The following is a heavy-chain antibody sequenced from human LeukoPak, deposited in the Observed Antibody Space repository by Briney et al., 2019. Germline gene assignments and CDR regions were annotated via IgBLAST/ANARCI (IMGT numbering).Heavy chain of an antibody. CDR1: GGSISDYY. CDR2: VHYSGST. V-gene: IGHV4-59*01. J-gene: IGHJ4*02. CDR3: ARGAHYFDY. Sequence: SETLSLTCIVSGGSISDYYWSWIRQPPGKGLECIGYVHYSGSTNYNPSLKSRVTTSVDTSKNQFSLKLTSVTAADTAVYYCARGAHYFDYWGQGALVTVSS.